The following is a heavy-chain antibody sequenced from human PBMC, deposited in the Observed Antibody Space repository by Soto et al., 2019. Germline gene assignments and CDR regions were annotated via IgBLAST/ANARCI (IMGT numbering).Heavy chain of an antibody. Sequence: GGSLRLSCAVSGFTFSDYYMTWIRQAPGKGLEWVSYISSSTSHTNSADSVKGRFTISRDNAKTSLFLQMNSLRAEDTAVYYCARGRGAAADYFDFWGQGTLVTVSS. CDR2: ISSSTSHT. D-gene: IGHD6-13*01. CDR1: GFTFSDYY. CDR3: ARGRGAAADYFDF. J-gene: IGHJ4*02. V-gene: IGHV3-11*05.